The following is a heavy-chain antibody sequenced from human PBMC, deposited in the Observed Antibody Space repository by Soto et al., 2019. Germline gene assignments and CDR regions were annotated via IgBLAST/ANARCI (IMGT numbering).Heavy chain of an antibody. Sequence: SETLSLTCTVSGGSISSSSYYWGWIRQPPGKGLEWIGSIYYSGSTYYNPSLKSRVTISVDTSKNPFSLKLSSVTAADTAVYYCASQTRITMVRGVITTFDYWGQGTLVTVSS. V-gene: IGHV4-39*01. CDR1: GGSISSSSYY. CDR2: IYYSGST. J-gene: IGHJ4*02. D-gene: IGHD3-10*01. CDR3: ASQTRITMVRGVITTFDY.